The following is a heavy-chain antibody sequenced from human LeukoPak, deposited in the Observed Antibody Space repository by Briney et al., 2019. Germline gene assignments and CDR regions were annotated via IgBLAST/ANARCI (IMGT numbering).Heavy chain of an antibody. V-gene: IGHV4-34*01. D-gene: IGHD3-10*01. CDR1: GWSFSGYY. CDR3: ASLYYGSGSYYSNWFDP. Sequence: SESLSLTCAAYGWSFSGYYWSWIRQPPGKGLEWIAAISHSGCTNYNPSLKSRVTISVDTSKNQFYLKLSSVTAADTAVYYCASLYYGSGSYYSNWFDPGGQGTLVIVSS. CDR2: ISHSGCT. J-gene: IGHJ5*02.